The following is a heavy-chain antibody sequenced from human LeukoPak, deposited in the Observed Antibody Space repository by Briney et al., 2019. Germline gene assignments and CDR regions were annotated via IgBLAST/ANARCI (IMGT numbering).Heavy chain of an antibody. V-gene: IGHV1-8*01. Sequence: ASVKVSCKASGYTFTSNDINWVRQATGQGLEWMGWMNANSGNTGYAQKFQGRVTMTRDTSISTAYMELSSLRSEDTAVYYCARGAGSDGRDWFDPWGRGTLVTVSS. CDR2: MNANSGNT. CDR3: ARGAGSDGRDWFDP. D-gene: IGHD5-24*01. CDR1: GYTFTSND. J-gene: IGHJ5*02.